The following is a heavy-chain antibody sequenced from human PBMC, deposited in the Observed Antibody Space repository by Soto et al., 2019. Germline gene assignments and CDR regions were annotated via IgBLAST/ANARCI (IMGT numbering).Heavy chain of an antibody. V-gene: IGHV3-9*01. CDR3: LISGYDPLYYYYMDV. CDR2: ISWNSGSI. D-gene: IGHD5-12*01. J-gene: IGHJ6*03. Sequence: GGSLRLSCAASGFTFDDYAMHWVRQAPGKGLEWVSGISWNSGSIGYADSVKGRFTISRDNAKNSLYLQMNSLRAEDTALYYCLISGYDPLYYYYMDVWGKGTTVTVSS. CDR1: GFTFDDYA.